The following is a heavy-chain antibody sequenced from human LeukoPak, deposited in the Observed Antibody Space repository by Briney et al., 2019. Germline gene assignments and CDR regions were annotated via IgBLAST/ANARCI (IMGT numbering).Heavy chain of an antibody. CDR2: IYYSGST. D-gene: IGHD4-23*01. CDR1: GGSISSSSYY. CDR3: ARQAPTVVTS. Sequence: SETLSLTCTVSGGSISSSSYYWGWIRQPPGKGLEWIGSIYYSGSTYYNPSLKSRVTISVDTSKNQFSLKLSSVTAADTAVYYCARQAPTVVTSWSQGTLVTVSS. V-gene: IGHV4-39*01. J-gene: IGHJ4*02.